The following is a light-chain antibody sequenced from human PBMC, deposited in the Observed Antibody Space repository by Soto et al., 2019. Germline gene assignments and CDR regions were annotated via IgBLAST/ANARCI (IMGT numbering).Light chain of an antibody. CDR1: SSDVGLYDY. CDR3: SSYTSDSSYV. J-gene: IGLJ1*01. CDR2: AVN. Sequence: QSALTQPASVSGSPGQSITISCTGTSSDVGLYDYVSWYQQHPGKAPQLMIYAVNNRPSGVSNRFSASKSGNTASLFISGLQAEDEADYYCSSYTSDSSYVFGSGTKVTAL. V-gene: IGLV2-14*01.